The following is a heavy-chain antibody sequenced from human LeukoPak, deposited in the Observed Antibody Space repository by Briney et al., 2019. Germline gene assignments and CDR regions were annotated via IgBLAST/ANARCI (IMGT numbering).Heavy chain of an antibody. CDR1: GFTFSSYG. Sequence: GGSLRLSCAASGFTFSSYGMHWVRQAPGKGLEWVAVIWYDGSNKYYGDSVKGRFTISRDNSKKTLYLQMNSLRVEDTAVYYCARGMANKAAKSPQHGARGPGATF. CDR2: IWYDGSNK. CDR3: ARGMANKAAKSPQH. V-gene: IGHV3-33*01. D-gene: IGHD1/OR15-1a*01. J-gene: IGHJ1*01.